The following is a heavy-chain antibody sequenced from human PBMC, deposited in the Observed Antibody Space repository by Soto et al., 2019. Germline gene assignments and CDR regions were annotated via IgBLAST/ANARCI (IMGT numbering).Heavy chain of an antibody. CDR2: IIPIFGTA. CDR3: ARDRGNIVVVPAAHHPRTVTLDGMDV. D-gene: IGHD2-2*01. J-gene: IGHJ6*02. Sequence: QVQLVQSGAEVKKPGSSVKVSCKASGGTFSSYAISWVRQAPGQGLEWMGGIIPIFGTANYAQKFQGRVTITADESTSTAYMGLSSLRSEDTAVYYCARDRGNIVVVPAAHHPRTVTLDGMDVWGQGTTVTVSS. CDR1: GGTFSSYA. V-gene: IGHV1-69*01.